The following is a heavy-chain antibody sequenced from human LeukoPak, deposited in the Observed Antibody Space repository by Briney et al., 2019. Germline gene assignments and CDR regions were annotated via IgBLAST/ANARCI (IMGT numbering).Heavy chain of an antibody. CDR1: GYTLTSYY. V-gene: IGHV1-46*01. Sequence: ASVKVSSKTSGYTLTSYYMHSVRETPGQRLECMGIINPSGGSTSYAQKIQGRVNMTRDTSTSTVYRELSSLRSEDTAVYYCARSGYSSGWVDYWGEGTLVTVSS. D-gene: IGHD6-19*01. CDR3: ARSGYSSGWVDY. J-gene: IGHJ4*02. CDR2: INPSGGST.